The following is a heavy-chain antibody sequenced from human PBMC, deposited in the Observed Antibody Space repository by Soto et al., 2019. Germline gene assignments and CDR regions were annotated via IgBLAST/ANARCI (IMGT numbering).Heavy chain of an antibody. J-gene: IGHJ6*02. V-gene: IGHV3-23*01. CDR1: GFTFSSYA. CDR2: ISGSGGST. CDR3: AKDRLREEYYYYGMDV. D-gene: IGHD5-12*01. Sequence: LRLSCAASGFTFSSYAMSWVRQAPGKGLEWVSAISGSGGSTYYADSVKGRFTISRDNSKNTLYLQMNSLRAEDTAVYYCAKDRLREEYYYYGMDVWGQGTTVTVSS.